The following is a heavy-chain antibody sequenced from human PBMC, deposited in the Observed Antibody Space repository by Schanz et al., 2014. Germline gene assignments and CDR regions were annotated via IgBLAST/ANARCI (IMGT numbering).Heavy chain of an antibody. J-gene: IGHJ4*02. CDR1: GFTFSSYA. CDR2: ITGASDHI. CDR3: AKKVPAYNPFDS. V-gene: IGHV3-23*04. D-gene: IGHD1-1*01. Sequence: EVQLVESGGGWVQPGGSLRLSCAASGFTFSSYAMSWVRQAPGKGLEWVSGITGASDHIDYAESVKGRFTISRDNSKNTLYLQMDSLRAEDTAVYFCAKKVPAYNPFDSWGQGTLVTVSS.